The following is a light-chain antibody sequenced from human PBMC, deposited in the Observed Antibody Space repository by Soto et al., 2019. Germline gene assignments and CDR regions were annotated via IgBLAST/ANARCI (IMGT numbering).Light chain of an antibody. CDR3: QQYFTLPVT. CDR2: GAS. CDR1: QGVTSNY. Sequence: EIVLTQSPGTLSLSPGERAALSCRASQGVTSNYLGWYQQKPGQAPRLLIYGASRRATGVPDRLSGSGSGTDFTLTISRLEPEDFAVYYCQQYFTLPVTFGPGTKVDIK. J-gene: IGKJ3*01. V-gene: IGKV3-20*01.